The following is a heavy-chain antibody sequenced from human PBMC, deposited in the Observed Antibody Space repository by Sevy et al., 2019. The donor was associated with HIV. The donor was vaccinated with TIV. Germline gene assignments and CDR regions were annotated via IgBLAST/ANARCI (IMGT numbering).Heavy chain of an antibody. CDR1: GFIFSNYA. J-gene: IGHJ4*02. D-gene: IGHD3-22*01. Sequence: GGSLRLSCKASGFIFSNYAIHWVRRAPGKGLEWVAVISYDGSNKHYAASVKGRFTISRDNSRNTLFLQMNSLRLDDTAVYYCARDPTFSSDTRGYYPFDSWGQGTLVTVSS. V-gene: IGHV3-30*04. CDR2: ISYDGSNK. CDR3: ARDPTFSSDTRGYYPFDS.